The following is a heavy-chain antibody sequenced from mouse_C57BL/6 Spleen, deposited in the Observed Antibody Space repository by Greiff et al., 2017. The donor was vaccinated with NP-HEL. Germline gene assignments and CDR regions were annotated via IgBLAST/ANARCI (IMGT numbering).Heavy chain of an antibody. CDR2: IDPSDSYT. V-gene: IGHV1-50*01. J-gene: IGHJ3*01. CDR3: ARRDAFWFAY. CDR1: GYTFTSYW. Sequence: QVQLQQPGAELVKPGASVKLSCKASGYTFTSYWMQWVKQRPGQGLEWIGEIDPSDSYTNYNQKFKGKATLTVDTSSSTAYMQLSSLTSEDSAVYYCARRDAFWFAYWGQGTLVTVSA.